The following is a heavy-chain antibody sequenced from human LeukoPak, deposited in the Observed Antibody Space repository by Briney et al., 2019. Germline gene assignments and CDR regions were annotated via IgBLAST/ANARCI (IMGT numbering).Heavy chain of an antibody. J-gene: IGHJ4*02. CDR2: ISGSGGST. D-gene: IGHD1-26*01. V-gene: IGHV3-23*01. Sequence: GGSLRLSCAASGFTFSSYAMSWVRQAPGKGLEWVSAISGSGGSTYYADSVKGRFTISRDNSKNTLYLQMNSLRAEDTAVYYCARVKGSYSVNYWGQGILVTVSS. CDR3: ARVKGSYSVNY. CDR1: GFTFSSYA.